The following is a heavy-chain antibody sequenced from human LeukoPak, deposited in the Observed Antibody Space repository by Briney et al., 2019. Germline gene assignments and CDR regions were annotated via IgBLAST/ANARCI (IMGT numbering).Heavy chain of an antibody. J-gene: IGHJ4*02. V-gene: IGHV1-2*02. D-gene: IGHD2-15*01. CDR2: INPNSGGT. Sequence: ASVTVSCKASGYTFTVYYIHWVRQAPGQGLEWMGWINPNSGGTTYAQKFQGRVTKTREKPISTAYMELSRLRSDDTAVYYCAAFCSGGSCYFDYWGQGTLVTVSS. CDR3: AAFCSGGSCYFDY. CDR1: GYTFTVYY.